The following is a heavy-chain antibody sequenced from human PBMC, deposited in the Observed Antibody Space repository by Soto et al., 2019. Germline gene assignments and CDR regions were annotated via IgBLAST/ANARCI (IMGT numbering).Heavy chain of an antibody. D-gene: IGHD3-10*01. V-gene: IGHV3-23*01. CDR3: AKDASHWLMLFDS. Sequence: DVQLLESGGGLVQPGGSLRLSCAASGFTFSNFAMSWVRQAPGKGLEWVSGLSGSGGVTYYADSVKGRFTISRDNSKNTLYMQMNSLRAEDSAVYFCAKDASHWLMLFDSWGQGTPVTVSS. J-gene: IGHJ4*02. CDR2: LSGSGGVT. CDR1: GFTFSNFA.